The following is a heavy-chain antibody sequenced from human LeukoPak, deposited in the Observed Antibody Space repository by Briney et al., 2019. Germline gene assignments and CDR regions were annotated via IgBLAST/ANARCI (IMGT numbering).Heavy chain of an antibody. D-gene: IGHD6-13*01. J-gene: IGHJ4*02. CDR1: GYTFTRYG. Sequence: ASVQVSCKASGYTFTRYGISWVRQPPGQGVEWMGWISAYNGNTNYAQKLHGRVTMTTDTSTSTAYMELRSLRSDDTGVYYGARDSWGFDYWGQGTLVTVSS. V-gene: IGHV1-18*04. CDR2: ISAYNGNT. CDR3: ARDSWGFDY.